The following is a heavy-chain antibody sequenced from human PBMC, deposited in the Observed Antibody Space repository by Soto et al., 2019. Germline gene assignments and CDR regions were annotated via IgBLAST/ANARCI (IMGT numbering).Heavy chain of an antibody. D-gene: IGHD3-10*01. J-gene: IGHJ4*02. CDR2: IIPIFGIK. CDR3: AKEAGDH. V-gene: IGHV1-69*01. CDR1: GGTFNTYA. Sequence: QMQLVQSGAEVKERGSSVKISCKTSGGTFNTYALTWVRQAPGQGLEWIGGIIPIFGIKNVAQRFQGRVTITADESLTTAYMEMTSLTSDDTAVYYCAKEAGDHWGQGTLVTVSS.